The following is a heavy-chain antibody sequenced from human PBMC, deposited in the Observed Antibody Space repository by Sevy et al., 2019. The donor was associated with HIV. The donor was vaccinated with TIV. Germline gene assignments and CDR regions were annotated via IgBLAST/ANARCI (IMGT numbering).Heavy chain of an antibody. CDR3: ALERLSSDVAESFPN. CDR1: GFTFTLYS. CDR2: ISVDGSNK. Sequence: GGSLRLSCAASGFTFTLYSMHWVRQAPGKGLEWVATISVDGSNKHYADSVKGRFTISRDNSQNSLYLQMNSLRTEDTAVYYCALERLSSDVAESFPNWGQGTLVTVSS. J-gene: IGHJ1*01. V-gene: IGHV3-30-3*01. D-gene: IGHD1-1*01.